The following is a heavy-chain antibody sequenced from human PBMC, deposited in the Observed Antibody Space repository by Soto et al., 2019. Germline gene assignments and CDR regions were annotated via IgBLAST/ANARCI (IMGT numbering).Heavy chain of an antibody. J-gene: IGHJ4*02. CDR2: LSGSGDNT. Sequence: GSLRLSCVASGFTFSSFAMSWVRQAPGKGLEWVSLLSGSGDNTYYADSVKGRFTISRDSSKSTLYLQMNSLRAEDTAIYYCAKDISPGQGYRIFDYWGQGTQVTVSS. CDR3: AKDISPGQGYRIFDY. D-gene: IGHD5-18*01. CDR1: GFTFSSFA. V-gene: IGHV3-23*01.